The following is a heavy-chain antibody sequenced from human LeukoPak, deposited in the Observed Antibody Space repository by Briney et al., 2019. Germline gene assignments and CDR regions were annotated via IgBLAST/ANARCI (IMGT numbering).Heavy chain of an antibody. V-gene: IGHV3-33*08. CDR2: IWYDGSNK. Sequence: GGSLRLSCAASGFTFSNAWMNWVRQAPGKGLEWVAVIWYDGSNKYYADSVKGRFTISRDNSKNTLYLQMNSLRAEDTAVYYCARDGGTSGTGYYFDYWGQGTLVTVSS. D-gene: IGHD2-8*02. CDR3: ARDGGTSGTGYYFDY. CDR1: GFTFSNAW. J-gene: IGHJ4*02.